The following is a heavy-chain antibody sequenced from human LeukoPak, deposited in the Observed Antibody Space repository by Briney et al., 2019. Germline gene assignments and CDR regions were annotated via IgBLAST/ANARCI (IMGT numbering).Heavy chain of an antibody. V-gene: IGHV3-23*01. CDR1: GFTFSSYA. Sequence: GGSLRLSCAASGFTFSSYALSWVRQAPGKGLEWVSAISGSGGSTYYADSVKGRFTISRGNSKNTLYLQMNCLRAEDTAVYYCAKRGHGYCSSTSCSYYYYYGMDVWGQGTTVSVSS. CDR2: ISGSGGST. D-gene: IGHD2-2*03. J-gene: IGHJ6*02. CDR3: AKRGHGYCSSTSCSYYYYYGMDV.